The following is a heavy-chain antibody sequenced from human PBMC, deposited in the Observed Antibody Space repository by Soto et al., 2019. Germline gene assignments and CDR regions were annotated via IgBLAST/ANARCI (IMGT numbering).Heavy chain of an antibody. D-gene: IGHD2-2*01. CDR2: INHSGST. V-gene: IGHV4-34*01. CDR1: GGSFSGYY. J-gene: IGHJ6*03. CDR3: ARERGYCSSTSCFLYPPNYYYYYMDV. Sequence: SETLSLTCAVYGGSFSGYYWSWIRQPPGKGLEWIGEINHSGSTNYNPSLKSRVTISVDTSKNQFSLKLSSVTAADTAVYYCARERGYCSSTSCFLYPPNYYYYYMDVWGKGTTVTVSS.